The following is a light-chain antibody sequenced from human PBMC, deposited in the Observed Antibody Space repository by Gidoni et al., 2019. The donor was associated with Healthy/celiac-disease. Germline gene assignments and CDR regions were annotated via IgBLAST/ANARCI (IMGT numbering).Light chain of an antibody. V-gene: IGKV4-1*01. J-gene: IGKJ3*01. Sequence: DIVMTQSPASLAVSLGERATINCKSSQSVLYSSNNKNYLAWYQQKPGQPPKLLIYWASTRESGVPDRFSGSGSGTDFTLTIISLQAEDVAVYYCQQYYSTLFTFGPGTKVDIK. CDR1: QSVLYSSNNKNY. CDR3: QQYYSTLFT. CDR2: WAS.